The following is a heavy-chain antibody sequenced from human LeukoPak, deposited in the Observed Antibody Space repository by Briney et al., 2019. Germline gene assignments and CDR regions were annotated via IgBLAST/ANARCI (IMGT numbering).Heavy chain of an antibody. J-gene: IGHJ4*02. CDR1: GFTFSSYA. Sequence: PGGSLRLSCVTSGFTFSSYAMHWVRQAPGKGLEWVAVISYDGSNKYYADSVKGRFTISRDNSKNTLYLQMNSLRAEDTAVYYCARDWFGYSYGPIGSYWGQGTLVTVSS. CDR2: ISYDGSNK. D-gene: IGHD5-18*01. V-gene: IGHV3-30*04. CDR3: ARDWFGYSYGPIGSY.